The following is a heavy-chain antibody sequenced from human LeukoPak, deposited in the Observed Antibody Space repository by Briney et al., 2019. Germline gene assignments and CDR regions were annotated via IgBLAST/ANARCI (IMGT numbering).Heavy chain of an antibody. D-gene: IGHD6-19*01. Sequence: ASVKVSCKASGYTFTGYYMHWVRLAPGQGLEWMGWINPNSGGTNYAQKFQGRVTMTRDTSISTAYMELSRLRSDDTAVYYCARVMSIAVDNWFDPWGQGTLVTVSS. CDR1: GYTFTGYY. CDR3: ARVMSIAVDNWFDP. CDR2: INPNSGGT. J-gene: IGHJ5*02. V-gene: IGHV1-2*02.